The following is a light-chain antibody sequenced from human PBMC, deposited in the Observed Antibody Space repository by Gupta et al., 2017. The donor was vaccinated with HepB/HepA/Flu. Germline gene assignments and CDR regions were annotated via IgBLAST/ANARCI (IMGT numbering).Light chain of an antibody. CDR3: QQYGSLLWT. V-gene: IGKV3-20*01. J-gene: IGKJ1*01. CDR2: GIS. Sequence: EIVFTQSPRPLSSSPGERATLSCRASQSVSSGYLAWYQQKPGQAPRLLIYGISSRATGTPDRFSGSGSGTDFTLTISRLEPEDFAVYYCQQYGSLLWTFGQGTKVEIK. CDR1: QSVSSGY.